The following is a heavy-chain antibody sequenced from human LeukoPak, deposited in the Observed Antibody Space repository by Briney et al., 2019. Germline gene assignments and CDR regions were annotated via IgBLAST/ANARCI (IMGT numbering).Heavy chain of an antibody. D-gene: IGHD6-19*01. CDR2: ISGSGGST. CDR3: AKDLAAVPGNKYFAY. J-gene: IGHJ4*02. Sequence: GGSLRLSCAASGFTFSTYDMTWVRQAPGKGPEWVSSISGSGGSTYYADSVKGRFTTSRDNSKNTLYLQMNGLRAEDTAVYYCAKDLAAVPGNKYFAYWGQGTLVTVSS. CDR1: GFTFSTYD. V-gene: IGHV3-23*01.